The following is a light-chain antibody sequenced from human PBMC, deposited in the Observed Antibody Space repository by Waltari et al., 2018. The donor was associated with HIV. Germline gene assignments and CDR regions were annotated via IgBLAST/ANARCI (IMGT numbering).Light chain of an antibody. Sequence: DIQMTQSPSSLSASVGDKVTITCRASQSLSNYLNCYQQKPGRAPNLLIYGASSLQSAVPSRFSGSGSGTDFTLTISSLQPEDCATYFCQQSYTVPPTFVQGTRVEIK. CDR3: QQSYTVPPT. J-gene: IGKJ1*01. CDR1: QSLSNY. CDR2: GAS. V-gene: IGKV1-39*01.